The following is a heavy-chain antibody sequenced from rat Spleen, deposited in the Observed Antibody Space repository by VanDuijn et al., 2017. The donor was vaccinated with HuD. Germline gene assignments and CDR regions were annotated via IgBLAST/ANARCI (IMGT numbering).Heavy chain of an antibody. D-gene: IGHD1-9*01. CDR2: ISTGGGST. CDR3: TTGPYYGYTDYFDY. CDR1: GFTFSNFD. J-gene: IGHJ2*01. Sequence: EVQLVESGGGLVRPGGSLKLSCSVSGFTFSNFDMAWVRQAPTKGLEWVSSISTGGGSTFYRDPVKGRFTISKDNAKSTLYLQMDSLRSEDTATYYCTTGPYYGYTDYFDYWGQGVMVTVSS. V-gene: IGHV5-27*01.